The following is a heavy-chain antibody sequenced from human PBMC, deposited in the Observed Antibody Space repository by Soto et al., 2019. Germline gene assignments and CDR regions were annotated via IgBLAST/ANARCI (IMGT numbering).Heavy chain of an antibody. J-gene: IGHJ4*02. Sequence: TGGSLRLSCAASGFTFSSYEMNWVRQAPGKGLEWVSYISSSGSTIYYADSVKGRFTISRDNAKNSLYLQMNSLRAEDTAVYYCARLAAAGGPNFDYWGQGTLVTVSS. D-gene: IGHD6-13*01. CDR2: ISSSGSTI. V-gene: IGHV3-48*03. CDR1: GFTFSSYE. CDR3: ARLAAAGGPNFDY.